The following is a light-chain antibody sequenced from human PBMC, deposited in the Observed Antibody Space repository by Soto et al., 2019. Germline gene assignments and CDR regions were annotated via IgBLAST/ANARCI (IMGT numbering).Light chain of an antibody. J-gene: IGLJ1*01. CDR1: SSDVNDYKF. CDR3: CSYTGTYSYV. Sequence: QSALTQPRSVSGSPGQSVTISCTGTSSDVNDYKFVSWYQQHPGKAPKLMIFGVSERPSGVPDRFSASKSANTASLSISGLQAEDEADSYCCSYTGTYSYVFGSGTKLTVL. CDR2: GVS. V-gene: IGLV2-11*01.